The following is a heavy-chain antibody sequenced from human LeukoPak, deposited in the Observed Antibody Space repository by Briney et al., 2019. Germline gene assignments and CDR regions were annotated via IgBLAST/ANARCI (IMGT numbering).Heavy chain of an antibody. V-gene: IGHV1-18*01. D-gene: IGHD2-2*01. J-gene: IGHJ4*02. CDR1: GYTFSNFG. CDR2: ISGNNDNP. Sequence: ASVKVSFKTSGYTFSNFGINWVRQAPGQGLEWMGWISGNNDNPNYGQKFQGRFTVTTDSSTSTAYMELRNLRFDDTAVYYCARDGTSTDDYWGQGTLVTASS. CDR3: ARDGTSTDDY.